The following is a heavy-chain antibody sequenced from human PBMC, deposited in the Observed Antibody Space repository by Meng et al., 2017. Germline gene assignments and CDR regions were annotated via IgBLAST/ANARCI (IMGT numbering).Heavy chain of an antibody. V-gene: IGHV3-13*01. CDR3: ARGVVRGVIYPQFDY. J-gene: IGHJ4*02. Sequence: VQGVESGGSLVQPGGSLRLSCAASGFTFSSYDMHWVRQATGKGLEWVSAIGTAGDTYYPGSVKGRFTISRENAKNSLYLQMNSLRAGDTAVYYCARGVVRGVIYPQFDYWGQGTLVTVSS. D-gene: IGHD3-10*01. CDR1: GFTFSSYD. CDR2: IGTAGDT.